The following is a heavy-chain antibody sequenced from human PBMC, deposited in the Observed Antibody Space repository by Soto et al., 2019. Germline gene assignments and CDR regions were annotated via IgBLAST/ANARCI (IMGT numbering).Heavy chain of an antibody. Sequence: LRLSCAASGFTFSSYAMSWVRQAPGKGLEWVSAISGSGGSTYYADSVKGRFTISRDNSKNTLYLQMNSLTAEDTAVYYCAREGVHNYTEYYFDYWGQGTLVTVSS. CDR3: AREGVHNYTEYYFDY. CDR1: GFTFSSYA. CDR2: ISGSGGST. D-gene: IGHD3-10*01. V-gene: IGHV3-23*01. J-gene: IGHJ4*02.